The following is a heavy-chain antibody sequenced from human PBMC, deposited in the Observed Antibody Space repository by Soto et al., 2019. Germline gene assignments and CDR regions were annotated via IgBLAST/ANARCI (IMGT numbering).Heavy chain of an antibody. CDR3: ARGGISMAWNYYYSGMDV. CDR1: GASVSGQY. Sequence: QVQLHQRGAGLLKPSETLSLTCSVSGASVSGQYWSWIRQPPGKGLEWVGEIIPTGSTTYNPSLKRRLSFSLDTSKNHVSLNLTSVSVADTAVYYCARGGISMAWNYYYSGMDVWGQGTTVTVSS. J-gene: IGHJ6*02. D-gene: IGHD2-8*01. V-gene: IGHV4-34*01. CDR2: IIPTGST.